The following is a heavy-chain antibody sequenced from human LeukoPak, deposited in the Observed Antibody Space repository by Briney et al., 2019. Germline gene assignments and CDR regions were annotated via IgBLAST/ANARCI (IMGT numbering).Heavy chain of an antibody. CDR2: IYTSGST. J-gene: IGHJ6*03. CDR3: ARSYYDSSGYYYYYYMDV. V-gene: IGHV4-61*02. D-gene: IGHD3-22*01. Sequence: SETLSLTCTVSGGSISSGSYYWSWIRQPAGKGLEWIGRIYTSGSTNYNPSLKSRVTISVDTSRNQFSLKLSSVTAADTAVYYCARSYYDSSGYYYYYYMDVWGKGTTVTVSS. CDR1: GGSISSGSYY.